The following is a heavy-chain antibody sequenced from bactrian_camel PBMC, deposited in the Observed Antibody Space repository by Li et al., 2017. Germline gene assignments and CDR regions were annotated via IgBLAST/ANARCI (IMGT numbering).Heavy chain of an antibody. Sequence: QVQLVESGGGSVQAGGSLRLSCEASGYKYNDYCMGWFRQGPGKEREWVGHFDSDGASSIADPVKGRFTISQDNAKDTLYLQMDNLKPEDTAIYYCAAEPRPAILKVGGICYSRLRRQEGLDWGQGTQVTVS. CDR3: AAEPRPAILKVGGICYSRLRRQEGLD. CDR1: GYKYNDYC. V-gene: IGHV3S53*01. J-gene: IGHJ4*01. D-gene: IGHD2*01. CDR2: FDSDGAS.